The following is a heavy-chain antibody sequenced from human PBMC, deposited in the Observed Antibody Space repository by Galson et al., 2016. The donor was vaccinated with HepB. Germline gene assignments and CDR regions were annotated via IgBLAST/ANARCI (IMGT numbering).Heavy chain of an antibody. CDR1: GFTFNTYA. J-gene: IGHJ4*02. CDR2: TRNSARRYTT. Sequence: SLRLSCAASGFTFNTYAMSWVRQAPGKGLEWVGRTRNSARRYTTDYVASVKGRFTISRDNSKSSVYLHMNDLKPEDTAIYYCARTGVGDFDYWGRGTLVTVSS. V-gene: IGHV3-72*01. CDR3: ARTGVGDFDY.